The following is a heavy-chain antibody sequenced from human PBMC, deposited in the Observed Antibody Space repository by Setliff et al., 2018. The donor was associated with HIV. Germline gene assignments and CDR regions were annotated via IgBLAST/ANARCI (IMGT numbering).Heavy chain of an antibody. Sequence: PSETLSLTCTFSGDSISSGNYYWSWIRQPPGKGLEWIGYIYISGSTNYNPSLKSRVTISVDTSKNQFSLKLSSVTAADTAVYYCARGTGSYGSDYWGQGTLVTVSS. CDR3: ARGTGSYGSDY. J-gene: IGHJ4*02. D-gene: IGHD5-18*01. V-gene: IGHV4-61*01. CDR1: GDSISSGNYY. CDR2: IYISGST.